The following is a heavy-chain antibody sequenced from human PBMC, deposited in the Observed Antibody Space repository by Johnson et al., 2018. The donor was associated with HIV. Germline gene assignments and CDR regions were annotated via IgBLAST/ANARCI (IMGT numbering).Heavy chain of an antibody. CDR3: ARDGESQQLPLGDAFDV. Sequence: VHLVESGGGLVQPGGSLRLSCGASGFSVSNNYMNWVRQAPGKGLEWVSVIYSGGSTYYEDSVSGRFTISRDNSRNTLYLQMSSLRAEDTAMYYCARDGESQQLPLGDAFDVWGQGTMVTVSS. CDR1: GFSVSNNY. V-gene: IGHV3-66*01. D-gene: IGHD6-13*01. J-gene: IGHJ3*01. CDR2: IYSGGST.